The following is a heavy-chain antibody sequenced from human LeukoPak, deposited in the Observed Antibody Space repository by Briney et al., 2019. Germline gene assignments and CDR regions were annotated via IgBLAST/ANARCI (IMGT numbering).Heavy chain of an antibody. CDR3: ARGRYSNWERYYYMDV. V-gene: IGHV4-59*12. D-gene: IGHD4-11*01. CDR2: IHYSGST. Sequence: SETLSLTCTVSGGSISSYYWSWIRQPPGKGLEWIGYIHYSGSTNYNPSLKSRVTISVDTSKNQFSLKLSSVTAADTAVYYCARGRYSNWERYYYMDVWGKGATVTVSS. J-gene: IGHJ6*03. CDR1: GGSISSYY.